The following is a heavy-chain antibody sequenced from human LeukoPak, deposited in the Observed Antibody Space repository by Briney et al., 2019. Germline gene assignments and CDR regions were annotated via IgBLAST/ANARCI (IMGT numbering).Heavy chain of an antibody. J-gene: IGHJ4*02. D-gene: IGHD3-10*01. CDR1: GGSFSGYY. CDR3: ARLYGSGSYDY. V-gene: IGHV4-34*01. Sequence: PSETLSLTCAVYGGSFSGYYWSWIRQPPGKGLEWIGEINHSGSTNYNPPLKSRVTISVDTSKNQFSLKLSSVTAADTAVYYCARLYGSGSYDYWGQGTLVTVSS. CDR2: INHSGST.